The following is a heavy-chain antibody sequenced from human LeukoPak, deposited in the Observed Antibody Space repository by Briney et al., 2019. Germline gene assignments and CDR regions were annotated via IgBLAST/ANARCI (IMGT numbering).Heavy chain of an antibody. Sequence: PGGSLRLSCAASGFTFSSYGMHWVRQAPGKGLEWVAFIRYDGSNKYYADSVKGRFTISRDNSKNTLYLQMNSLRAEDTAVYYCAKGGEYYDSSGYYGDYWGQGTLVTVSS. J-gene: IGHJ4*02. CDR2: IRYDGSNK. D-gene: IGHD3-22*01. CDR3: AKGGEYYDSSGYYGDY. V-gene: IGHV3-30*02. CDR1: GFTFSSYG.